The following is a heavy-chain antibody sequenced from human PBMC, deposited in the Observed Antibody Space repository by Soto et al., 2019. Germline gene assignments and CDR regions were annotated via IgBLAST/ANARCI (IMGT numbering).Heavy chain of an antibody. V-gene: IGHV4-34*01. CDR2: INHSGST. CDR3: ARDKITGLFDY. Sequence: QVQLQQWGAGLLKPSETLSLTCAVYGGSFSGYYWTWIRQPPGTGLEWIGEINHSGSTNYNPSLKSRVTISVDTSKKQFSLKLTSVTAADTAVYDCARDKITGLFDYWGQGTLVTVSS. CDR1: GGSFSGYY. J-gene: IGHJ4*02. D-gene: IGHD2-8*02.